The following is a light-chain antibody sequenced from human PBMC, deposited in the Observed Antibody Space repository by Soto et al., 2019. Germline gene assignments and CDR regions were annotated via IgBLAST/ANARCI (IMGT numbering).Light chain of an antibody. V-gene: IGLV1-47*01. J-gene: IGLJ1*01. CDR2: RNN. CDR3: AAWDDSLSGSYV. CDR1: SSNIGSNT. Sequence: QSVLTQPPSASGTPGQRVTISCSGSSSNIGSNTVTWYQQLPGTAPILLIYRNNQRPSGVPDRFSGSKSGTSASLAISGLRSEDEADYYCAAWDDSLSGSYVFGTGTKLTVL.